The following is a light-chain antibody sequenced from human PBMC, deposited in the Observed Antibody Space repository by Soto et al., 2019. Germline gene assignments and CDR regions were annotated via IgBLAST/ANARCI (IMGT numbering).Light chain of an antibody. J-gene: IGKJ3*01. CDR1: QSVSSN. CDR2: GAS. V-gene: IGKV3-15*01. CDR3: QQYNNWPPLFT. Sequence: EIVMTQSPATLSVYPGERATLSCRASQSVSSNLAWYQQKHGQAPRLLIYGASTRATGIPARFSGSGSGTEFTHTISSLQSEDFAVYYCQQYNNWPPLFTFGPGTKVAIK.